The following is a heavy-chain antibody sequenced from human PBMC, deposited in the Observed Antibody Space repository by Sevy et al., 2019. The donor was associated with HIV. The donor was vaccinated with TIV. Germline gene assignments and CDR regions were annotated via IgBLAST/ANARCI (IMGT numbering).Heavy chain of an antibody. CDR3: TRGLATADTPEYFFDY. J-gene: IGHJ4*02. D-gene: IGHD5-12*01. CDR1: GFTFDDYA. CDR2: ITRNSYEAYGGAT. Sequence: GGSLRLSCTTSGFTFDDYAMSWFRQAPGKGLEWVAFITRNSYEAYGGATDYGASVKGRFIISRDDSKSIAYLPMNSLKTEDTGVYYCTRGLATADTPEYFFDYWGQGTLVTVSS. V-gene: IGHV3-49*03.